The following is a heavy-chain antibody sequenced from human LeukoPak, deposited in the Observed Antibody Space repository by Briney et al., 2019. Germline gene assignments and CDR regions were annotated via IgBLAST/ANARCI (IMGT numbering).Heavy chain of an antibody. V-gene: IGHV4-39*01. CDR3: ARTSGYDLANFVY. J-gene: IGHJ4*02. D-gene: IGHD5-12*01. Sequence: SETLSLTCAVSGGSISSSSYYWGWIRQPPGKGLEWIGSIYYSGSTYYNPSLKSRVTISVDTSKNQFSLKLSSVTAADTAVYYCARTSGYDLANFVYWGQGTLVIVS. CDR2: IYYSGST. CDR1: GGSISSSSYY.